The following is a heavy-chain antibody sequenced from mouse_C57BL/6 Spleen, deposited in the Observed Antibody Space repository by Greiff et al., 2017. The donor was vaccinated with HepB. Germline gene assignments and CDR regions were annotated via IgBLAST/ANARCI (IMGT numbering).Heavy chain of an antibody. D-gene: IGHD1-1*01. CDR2: IYPRSGNT. Sequence: VHLVESGAELARPGASVKLSCKASGYTFTSYGISWVKQRTGQGLEWIGEIYPRSGNTYYNEKFKGKATLTADKSSSTAYMELRSLTSEDSAVYFCARGVGSSYGYFDVWGTGTTVTVSS. CDR3: ARGVGSSYGYFDV. V-gene: IGHV1-81*01. CDR1: GYTFTSYG. J-gene: IGHJ1*03.